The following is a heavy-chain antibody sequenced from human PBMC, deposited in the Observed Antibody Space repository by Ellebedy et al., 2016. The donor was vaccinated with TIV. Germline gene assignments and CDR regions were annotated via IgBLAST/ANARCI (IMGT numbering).Heavy chain of an antibody. CDR3: AKVVVATIKRLGGFDI. V-gene: IGHV3-23*01. CDR2: ISGSGGST. Sequence: PSETLSLTCAAPGSTFRSYAMSWVRQAPGKGLEWVSAISGSGGSTYYADSVKGRFTISRDNSKNTLYLQMNSLRAEDTAVYYCAKVVVATIKRLGGFDIWGQGTMVTVSS. CDR1: GSTFRSYA. J-gene: IGHJ3*02. D-gene: IGHD5-12*01.